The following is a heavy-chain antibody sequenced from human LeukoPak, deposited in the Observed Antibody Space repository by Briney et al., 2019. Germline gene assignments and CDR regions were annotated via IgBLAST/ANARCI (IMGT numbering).Heavy chain of an antibody. V-gene: IGHV3-66*01. J-gene: IGHJ4*02. D-gene: IGHD3-10*02. CDR2: IYSGGST. CDR1: GFTVSSNY. Sequence: GGSLRLSCAASGFTVSSNYMSWVRRAPGKGLEWVSVIYSGGSTYYADSVKGRFTISRDNSKNTLYLQMNRLRAEDTAVYYCARNTLFVAAFDYWGQGTLVTVSS. CDR3: ARNTLFVAAFDY.